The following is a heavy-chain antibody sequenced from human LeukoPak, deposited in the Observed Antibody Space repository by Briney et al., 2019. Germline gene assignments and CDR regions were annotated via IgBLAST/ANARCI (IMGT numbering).Heavy chain of an antibody. Sequence: PGRSLRLSCAASGFTFDDYAMHWVRQAPGKGLEWVSGISWNSGSIGYADSVKGRFTISRDNAKNSLYLQMNSLRAEDMALYYCAKDRGSSGWYGQWDYWGQGTLVTVSS. V-gene: IGHV3-9*03. CDR1: GFTFDDYA. J-gene: IGHJ4*02. D-gene: IGHD6-19*01. CDR3: AKDRGSSGWYGQWDY. CDR2: ISWNSGSI.